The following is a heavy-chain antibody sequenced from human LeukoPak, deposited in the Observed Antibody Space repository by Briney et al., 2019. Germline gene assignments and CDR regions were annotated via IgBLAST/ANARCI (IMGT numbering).Heavy chain of an antibody. Sequence: GGSLRLSCAVAGFTFSSYAMSWVRQAPGKGLEWVSAISDSGDVTYAADSVKGRFAISRDNSNHKLYLEMNSLRADDTAIYYCAKDRVVSPSVAGCYFDYWGQGTLVIVSS. D-gene: IGHD6-19*01. CDR3: AKDRVVSPSVAGCYFDY. CDR2: ISDSGDVT. V-gene: IGHV3-23*01. CDR1: GFTFSSYA. J-gene: IGHJ4*02.